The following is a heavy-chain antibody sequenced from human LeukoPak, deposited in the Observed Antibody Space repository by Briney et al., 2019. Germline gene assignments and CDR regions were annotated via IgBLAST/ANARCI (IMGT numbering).Heavy chain of an antibody. CDR1: VYTFTSYY. V-gene: IGHV1-69*05. Sequence: SVKVSRKASVYTFTSYYMHWVRHAPGQGLEWMVRIIPIFGTANYAQKVQGRVTITTDESTSTAYMELSSLRSEDTAVYYCALPADGQLWSLHDAFDIWGQGTMVTVSS. CDR3: ALPADGQLWSLHDAFDI. CDR2: IIPIFGTA. J-gene: IGHJ3*02. D-gene: IGHD5-18*01.